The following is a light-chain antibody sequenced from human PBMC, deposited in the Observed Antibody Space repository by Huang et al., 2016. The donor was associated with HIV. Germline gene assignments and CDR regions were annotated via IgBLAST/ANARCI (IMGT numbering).Light chain of an antibody. CDR2: KIS. CDR1: QSLVHNDGNSY. Sequence: TQSPLSLPVTIVQPASLSCNSSQSLVHNDGNSYLNWFHRRPGQAPRRLIDKISNRDSGGPDRFSGSGSGTDFTLEISRVEAEDIGIYYCMQGTHWPPTFGQRPKVEIK. CDR3: MQGTHWPPT. J-gene: IGKJ1*01. V-gene: IGKV2-30*02.